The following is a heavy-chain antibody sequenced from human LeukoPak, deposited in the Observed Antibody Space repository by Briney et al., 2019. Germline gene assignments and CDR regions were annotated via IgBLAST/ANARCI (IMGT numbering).Heavy chain of an antibody. V-gene: IGHV3-23*01. Sequence: PGGSLRLSCAASGFTFSNSAMTWVRQAPGKGLEWVSAISDSGGKTHYADSVKGRFTISRDNSKNTLYLQMNSLRVEDSARYNCAKDWSCDYWGQGTLITVSS. CDR3: AKDWSCDY. CDR1: GFTFSNSA. CDR2: ISDSGGKT. J-gene: IGHJ4*02. D-gene: IGHD1-26*01.